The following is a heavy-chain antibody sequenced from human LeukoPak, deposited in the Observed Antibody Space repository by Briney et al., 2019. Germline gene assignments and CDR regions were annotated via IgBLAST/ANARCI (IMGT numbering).Heavy chain of an antibody. D-gene: IGHD2-15*01. V-gene: IGHV3-23*01. CDR1: GFTFGNYA. CDR3: VRCQDARHLFNWFDP. Sequence: AGGSLRFSCGASGFTFGNYAMGWVRQAPGKGLEWVSVISGSGGSTYYTDSVKGRITISRDNSKSTVSLQMNSLRVEDTAVYYCVRCQDARHLFNWFDPWGQGTLVTVSS. CDR2: ISGSGGST. J-gene: IGHJ5*02.